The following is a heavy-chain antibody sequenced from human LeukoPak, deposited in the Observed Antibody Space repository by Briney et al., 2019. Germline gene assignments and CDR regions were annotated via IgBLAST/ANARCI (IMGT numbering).Heavy chain of an antibody. J-gene: IGHJ4*02. CDR3: ARDEVNIGATSFDY. CDR2: INPSGGST. CDR1: GYTFINYG. V-gene: IGHV1-46*01. Sequence: ASVKVSCKASGYTFINYGISWVRQAPGQGLEWMGIINPSGGSTSYAQKFQGRVTMTRDTSTSTVYMELSSLRSEDTAVYYCARDEVNIGATSFDYWGQGTLVTVSS.